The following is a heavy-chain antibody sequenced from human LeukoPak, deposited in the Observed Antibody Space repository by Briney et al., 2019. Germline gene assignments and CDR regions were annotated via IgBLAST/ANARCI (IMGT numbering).Heavy chain of an antibody. Sequence: ASVKVSCKASGYIFITYYIHWVRQAPGQGLEWMGIINPSVGTTTYAQKFQGRVTITADESTSTVYMELSSLRSEDTAVYYCARTDSEWLIEWGFDYWGQGTLVTVSS. D-gene: IGHD6-19*01. CDR2: INPSVGTT. J-gene: IGHJ4*02. V-gene: IGHV1-46*01. CDR3: ARTDSEWLIEWGFDY. CDR1: GYIFITYY.